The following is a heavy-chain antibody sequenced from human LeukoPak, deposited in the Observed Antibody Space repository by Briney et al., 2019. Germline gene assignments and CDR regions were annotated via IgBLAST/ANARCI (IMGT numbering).Heavy chain of an antibody. CDR3: ARDAQWLVLDY. CDR1: GGSISSYH. J-gene: IGHJ4*02. V-gene: IGHV4-59*01. CDR2: IYYSGST. Sequence: SETLSLTCTVSGGSISSYHWSWIRQPPGKGLEWIGYIYYSGSTNYNPSLKSRVTISVDTSKNQFSLKLSSVTAADTAVYYCARDAQWLVLDYWGQGTLVTVSS. D-gene: IGHD6-19*01.